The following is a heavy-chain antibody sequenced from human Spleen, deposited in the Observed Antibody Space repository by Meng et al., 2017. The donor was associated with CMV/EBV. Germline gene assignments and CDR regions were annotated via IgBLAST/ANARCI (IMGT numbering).Heavy chain of an antibody. CDR3: ASRYYGMDV. CDR1: GYSISSGYY. J-gene: IGHJ6*02. V-gene: IGHV4-61*01. CDR2: IYYSGST. Sequence: SETLSLTCTVSGYSISSGYYWGWIRQPPGKGLEWIGYIYYSGSTNYNPSLKSRVTISIDTSKNQFSLKLSSVTAADTAVYYCASRYYGMDVWGQGITVTVSS.